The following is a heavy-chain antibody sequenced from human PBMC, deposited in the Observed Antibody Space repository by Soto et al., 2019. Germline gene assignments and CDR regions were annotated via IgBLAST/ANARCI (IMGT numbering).Heavy chain of an antibody. D-gene: IGHD3-16*01. CDR1: GFTFSDYG. V-gene: IGHV3-30*18. J-gene: IGHJ4*02. CDR2: ISYDGRKK. Sequence: QVQLVESGGGVVQPGRSLRLSCAASGFTFSDYGRHWVRQPPGKGLEWVAVISYDGRKKYYADSVKGRFTISRDNSKNTLYLQTDSLSPEGTAVYYCAKDQGGFDSWGQGTLVTVSS. CDR3: AKDQGGFDS.